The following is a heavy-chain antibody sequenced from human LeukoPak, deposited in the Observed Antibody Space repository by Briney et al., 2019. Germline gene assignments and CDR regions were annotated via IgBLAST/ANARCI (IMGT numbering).Heavy chain of an antibody. V-gene: IGHV4-61*02. Sequence: SETLSLTCTVSGDSITSSNYYWTWLRQPAGKGLEWIGRIYTTGSPSYSPSLKSRVTISVDTSTNQFSLKLTSVSAADTAVYYCARDRGITTARGVPSWFDPWGQGTLVTVSS. CDR1: GDSITSSNYY. CDR2: IYTTGSP. D-gene: IGHD3-10*01. J-gene: IGHJ5*02. CDR3: ARDRGITTARGVPSWFDP.